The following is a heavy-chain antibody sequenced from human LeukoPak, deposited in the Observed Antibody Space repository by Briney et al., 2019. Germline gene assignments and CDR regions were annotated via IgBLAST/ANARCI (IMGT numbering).Heavy chain of an antibody. Sequence: PSETLSLTCTVSGGSISSYYWSWIRQPPGKGLEWIGYIYYSGSTNYNPSLKSRVTISVDTSKNQFSLKLSSVTAADTAVYYCARVPFPGDYDSSGFDYWGQGTLVTVSS. V-gene: IGHV4-59*01. D-gene: IGHD3-22*01. J-gene: IGHJ4*02. CDR1: GGSISSYY. CDR3: ARVPFPGDYDSSGFDY. CDR2: IYYSGST.